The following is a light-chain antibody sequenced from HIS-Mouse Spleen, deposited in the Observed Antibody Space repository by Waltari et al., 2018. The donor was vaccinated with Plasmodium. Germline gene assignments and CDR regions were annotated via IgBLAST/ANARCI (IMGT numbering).Light chain of an antibody. CDR1: QSVSSSY. CDR2: GAS. CDR3: QQYGSSPQIT. Sequence: EIVLTQSPGTLSLSPGERATLSCRARQSVSSSYLAWYQQKPGQAPRLLIYGASIRATGIPDRFSGSGSGTDFTLTISRLEPEDFAVYYCQQYGSSPQITFGGGTKVEIK. J-gene: IGKJ4*01. V-gene: IGKV3-20*01.